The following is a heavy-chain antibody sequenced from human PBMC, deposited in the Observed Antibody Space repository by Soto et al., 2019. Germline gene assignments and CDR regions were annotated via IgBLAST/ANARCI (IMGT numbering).Heavy chain of an antibody. V-gene: IGHV3-21*01. D-gene: IGHD2-2*01. CDR3: ARPLVVPAATVVMDV. CDR2: ISSSSSYI. J-gene: IGHJ6*02. CDR1: GFTFSSYS. Sequence: GGSLRLSCAASGFTFSSYSMNWVRQAPGKGLEWVSSISSSSSYIYYADSGKGRFTISRDNAKNSLYLQMNSLRAEDTAVYYCARPLVVPAATVVMDVWGQGTTVTVSS.